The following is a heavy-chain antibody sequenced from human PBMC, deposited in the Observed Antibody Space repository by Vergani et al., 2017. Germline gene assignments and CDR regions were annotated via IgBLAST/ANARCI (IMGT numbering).Heavy chain of an antibody. CDR2: IYPGDSDT. Sequence: EVQLVQSGAEVKKPGESLKISCKGSRYSFTSSWIAWVRQMPGKGLEWMGIIYPGDSDTRYSPSFQGQVTISADKSISTAYLQWSSLKASDTAMYYCARMGGYDEGDAFRIGYFDSWGPGILVTVSS. CDR1: RYSFTSSW. V-gene: IGHV5-51*01. J-gene: IGHJ4*02. CDR3: ARMGGYDEGDAFRIGYFDS. D-gene: IGHD3-22*01.